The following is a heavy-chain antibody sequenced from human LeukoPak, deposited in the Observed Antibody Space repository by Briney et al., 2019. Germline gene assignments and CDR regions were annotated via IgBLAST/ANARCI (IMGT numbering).Heavy chain of an antibody. V-gene: IGHV3-7*02. J-gene: IGHJ4*02. CDR2: IKQDGSEK. CDR1: GFTFSNYW. Sequence: PGGSLRLSCAASGFTFSNYWMSWVRQAPGKGLEWVANIKQDGSEKYYVDSVKGRFTISRDNAKNSLYLQMNSLRAEDTAVYYCAKARGYSYGQYYFDYWGQGTLVTVSS. CDR3: AKARGYSYGQYYFDY. D-gene: IGHD5-18*01.